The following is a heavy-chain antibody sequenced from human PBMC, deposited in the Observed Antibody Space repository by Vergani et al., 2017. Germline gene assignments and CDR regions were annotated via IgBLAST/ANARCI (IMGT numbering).Heavy chain of an antibody. CDR1: GGSISSGDYY. V-gene: IGHV4-30-4*01. J-gene: IGHJ6*02. CDR2: IYYSGST. Sequence: QVQLQESGPGLVKPSQTLSLTCTVSGGSISSGDYYWSWIRQPPGKGLEWIGYIYYSGSTYYNPSLKSRVTISVDTSKNQFSLKLSSVTAADTAVYYCARVRRDDSSGYYYYYGMDVWGQGTTFTVSS. CDR3: ARVRRDDSSGYYYYYGMDV. D-gene: IGHD3-22*01.